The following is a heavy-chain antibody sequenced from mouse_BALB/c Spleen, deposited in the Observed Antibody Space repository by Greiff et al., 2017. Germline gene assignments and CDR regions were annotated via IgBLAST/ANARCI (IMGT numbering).Heavy chain of an antibody. J-gene: IGHJ3*01. CDR3: ARWDYYGSSYWFAY. CDR1: GYAFTNYW. D-gene: IGHD1-1*01. CDR2: IYPGSGNT. V-gene: IGHV1-63*01. Sequence: VQLQQSGAELVRPGTSVKISCKASGYAFTNYWLGWVKQRPGHGLEWIGDIYPGSGNTYYNEKFKGKATLTADKSSSTAYMQLSSLTSEDSAVYFCARWDYYGSSYWFAYWGQGTLVTVSA.